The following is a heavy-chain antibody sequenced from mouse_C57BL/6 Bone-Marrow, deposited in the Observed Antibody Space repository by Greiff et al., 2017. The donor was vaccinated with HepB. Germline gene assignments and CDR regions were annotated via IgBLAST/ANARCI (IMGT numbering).Heavy chain of an antibody. CDR1: GFTFSNYW. CDR3: TGGGYYYGSTHWYFDV. J-gene: IGHJ1*03. CDR2: IRLKSDNYAT. Sequence: EVKLVESGGGLVQPGGSMKLSCVASGFTFSNYWMNWVRQSPEKGLEWVAQIRLKSDNYATHYAESVKGRFTISRDDSKSSVYLQMNNLRAEDTGIYYCTGGGYYYGSTHWYFDVWGTGTTVTVSS. D-gene: IGHD1-1*01. V-gene: IGHV6-3*01.